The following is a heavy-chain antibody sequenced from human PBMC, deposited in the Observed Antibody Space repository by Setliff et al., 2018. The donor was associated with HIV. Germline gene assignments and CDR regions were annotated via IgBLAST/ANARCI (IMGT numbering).Heavy chain of an antibody. V-gene: IGHV5-51*01. CDR1: GYTFTNYW. CDR2: IYPGDSVT. J-gene: IGHJ4*02. D-gene: IGHD1-26*01. Sequence: GESLKISCWASGYTFTNYWIGWVRQMPGKGLEWIGVIYPGDSVTRYGPSFQGQVFISADRSITTAYLEWSSLKPSDTAMYYCIRRRRAPGTEDLEAVWGQGTLVTVSS. CDR3: IRRRRAPGTEDLEAV.